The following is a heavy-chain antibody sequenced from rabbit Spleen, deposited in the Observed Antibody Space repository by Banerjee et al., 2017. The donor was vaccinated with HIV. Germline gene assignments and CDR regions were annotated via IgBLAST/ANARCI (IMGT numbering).Heavy chain of an antibody. J-gene: IGHJ6*01. Sequence: QSLEESGGGLVKPGASLTLTCKASGFSFSSNDYICWVRQAPGKGLEWIACTAGGRSSFTYYASWAKGRFTISKASSTTVTLQMTSLTAVDTATYFCARDTATSFSTYGMDLWGPGTLVTVS. CDR1: GFSFSSNDY. V-gene: IGHV1S40*01. CDR2: TAGGRSSFT. D-gene: IGHD1-1*01. CDR3: ARDTATSFSTYGMDL.